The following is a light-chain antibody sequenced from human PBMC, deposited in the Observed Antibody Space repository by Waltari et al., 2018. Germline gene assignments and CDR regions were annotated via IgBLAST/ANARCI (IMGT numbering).Light chain of an antibody. CDR1: NIGSKR. CDR3: QVWDGSTDVV. J-gene: IGLJ2*01. V-gene: IGLV3-21*02. Sequence: SYVLTQPPSVSVAPGQTARVTCRGNNIGSKRVPWSQQRPGQAPILDLYDDRYRPSGIPDRFSGSNSGNTATLTISRVEAGDEADYYCQVWDGSTDVVFGGGTKLTVL. CDR2: DDR.